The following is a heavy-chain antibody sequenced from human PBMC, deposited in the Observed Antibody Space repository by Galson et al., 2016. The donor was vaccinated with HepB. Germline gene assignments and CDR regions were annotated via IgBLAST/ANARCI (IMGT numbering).Heavy chain of an antibody. V-gene: IGHV4-59*01. CDR2: XYHSGRT. J-gene: IGHJ4*03. CDR3: ARDSXFDSSGYFYDVFDS. Sequence: TCTVSXXSIXXXYWXXXRXXXGKXXXWIXXXYHSGRTNSNXSLKXRVTISIDTSKNQFSLKLNSVTAAXXAAYYCARDSXFDSSGYFYDVFDSWGQGXXVTV. D-gene: IGHD3-22*01. CDR1: XXSIXXXY.